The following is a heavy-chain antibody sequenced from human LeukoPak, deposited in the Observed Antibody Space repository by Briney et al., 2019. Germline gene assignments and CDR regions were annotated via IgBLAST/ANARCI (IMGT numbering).Heavy chain of an antibody. CDR3: ASKERKAAAANGSY. D-gene: IGHD6-13*01. CDR2: ISSSSSYI. J-gene: IGHJ4*02. Sequence: KPGGSQRLSCAASGFTFSSYSMNWVRQAPGKGLEWVSSISSSSSYIYYADSVKGRFTISRDNAKNSLYLQMNSLRAEDTAVYYCASKERKAAAANGSYWGQGTLVTVSS. CDR1: GFTFSSYS. V-gene: IGHV3-21*01.